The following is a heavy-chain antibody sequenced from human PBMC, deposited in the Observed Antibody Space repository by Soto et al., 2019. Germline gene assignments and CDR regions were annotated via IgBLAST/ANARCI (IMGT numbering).Heavy chain of an antibody. V-gene: IGHV3-30*18. D-gene: IGHD6-13*01. CDR3: AKDVGQQLVLNYGMDV. Sequence: QVQLVESGGGVIQPGTSLSLSCGSSGFTFRSFGMYWVRQAPGKGLEWVAVVSYDGNHKYYADSVKGRFTVSRDNAKKRLYLQMNSLRGEDTAVYYCAKDVGQQLVLNYGMDVWGQGTTVTVSS. J-gene: IGHJ6*02. CDR1: GFTFRSFG. CDR2: VSYDGNHK.